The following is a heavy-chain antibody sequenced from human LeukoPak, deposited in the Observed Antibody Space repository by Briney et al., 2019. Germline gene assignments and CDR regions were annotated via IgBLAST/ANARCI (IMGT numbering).Heavy chain of an antibody. CDR1: GGSISSSSYY. J-gene: IGHJ3*02. Sequence: PSETLSLTCTVSGGSISSSSYYWGWIRQPPGKGLEWIGSIYYSGSTYYNPSLKSRVTISVDTSKNQFSLKLSSVTAADTAVYYCATLDIVNDAFDIWGQGTMVTVSS. D-gene: IGHD2-2*03. CDR2: IYYSGST. V-gene: IGHV4-39*01. CDR3: ATLDIVNDAFDI.